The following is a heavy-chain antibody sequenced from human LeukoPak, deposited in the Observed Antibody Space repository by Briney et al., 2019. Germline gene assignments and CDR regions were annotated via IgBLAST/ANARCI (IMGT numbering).Heavy chain of an antibody. CDR2: VNGDGSST. D-gene: IGHD5-12*01. J-gene: IGHJ4*02. CDR1: GFTFSSYW. V-gene: IGHV3-74*01. Sequence: GGSLRLSCAASGFTFSSYWMHWVRQAPGKGLAWVARVNGDGSSTTYADSVKGRFTVSRDNAKKALYLQMNSLGAEDTAVYYCAVKGGYNDWDAPFDYWGQGTLVTVSS. CDR3: AVKGGYNDWDAPFDY.